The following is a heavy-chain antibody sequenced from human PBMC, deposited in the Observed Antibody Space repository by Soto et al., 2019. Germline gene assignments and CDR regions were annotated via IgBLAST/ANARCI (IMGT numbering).Heavy chain of an antibody. V-gene: IGHV1-18*01. CDR2: ISAYNGNA. D-gene: IGHD6-19*01. CDR3: ARKQWLNNWFDP. CDR1: GYTFSSYG. J-gene: IGHJ5*02. Sequence: ASVKVSCEASGYTFSSYGISWVRQAPGQGLEWMGWISAYNGNANYAQKLQGRVTMTTDTSTSTAYMELRSLRSDDTAVYYCARKQWLNNWFDPWGQGTLVTVSS.